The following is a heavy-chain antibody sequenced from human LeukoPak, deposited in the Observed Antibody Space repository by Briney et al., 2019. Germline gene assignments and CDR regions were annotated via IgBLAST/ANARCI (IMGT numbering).Heavy chain of an antibody. CDR1: GFTFTSYW. J-gene: IGHJ5*02. V-gene: IGHV3-74*01. CDR2: INSDGS. CDR3: ARGGAYSSSWYPFDH. D-gene: IGHD6-13*01. Sequence: PGGSLRLSCAASGFTFTSYWMNWVRQAPGKGLVWVSRINSDGSYADSVKGRFSISRDNAKNTVYLQMNSLTAEDTAVYYCARGGAYSSSWYPFDHWGQGALVTVSS.